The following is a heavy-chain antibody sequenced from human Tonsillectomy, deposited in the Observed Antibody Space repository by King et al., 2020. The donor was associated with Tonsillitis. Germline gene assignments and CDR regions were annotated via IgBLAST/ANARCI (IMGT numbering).Heavy chain of an antibody. D-gene: IGHD5-18*01. CDR2: NSGSGGST. V-gene: IGHV3-23*04. CDR1: RFTFSSYA. J-gene: IGHJ4*02. Sequence: VQLVESGGGLVQPGGSLRLSCAASRFTFSSYAMSWVRQAPGKGLEWVSTNSGSGGSTYYADSVKGRFTISRDDSKNTLYLQMNSLRAEDTAVYYCRGGYSYGDIDYWGQGTLVTVSS. CDR3: RGGYSYGDIDY.